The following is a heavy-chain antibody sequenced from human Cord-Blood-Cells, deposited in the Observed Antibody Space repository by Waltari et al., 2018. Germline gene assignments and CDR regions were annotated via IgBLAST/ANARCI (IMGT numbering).Heavy chain of an antibody. V-gene: IGHV1-69*09. CDR3: ARNEQEAFDI. D-gene: IGHD1-1*01. CDR2: IIPILGIA. Sequence: QVQLVQSGAEVKKPGSSVKVSCKASGGTFSSYAISWVGQAPGQGLDGSGRIIPILGIANYARKFQGRVTITADKSTSTAYMGLSSLRSEDTAVYYCARNEQEAFDIWGQGTMVTVSS. CDR1: GGTFSSYA. J-gene: IGHJ3*02.